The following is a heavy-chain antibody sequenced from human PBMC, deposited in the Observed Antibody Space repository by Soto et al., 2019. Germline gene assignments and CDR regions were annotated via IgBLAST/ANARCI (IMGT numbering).Heavy chain of an antibody. CDR2: IYHTGNT. D-gene: IGHD2-2*01. J-gene: IGHJ5*01. V-gene: IGHV4-30-4*01. CDR3: ARDEYQLLSSVSWFDS. Sequence: SETLSLTCTVSGGSISDDSYWSWIRQTPGKGLEWIGYIYHTGNTYYNPSLRSRVSISVDKSKSQFSLKLISVTAADTAVYFCARDEYQLLSSVSWFDSWGQGTMVTVYS. CDR1: GGSISDDSY.